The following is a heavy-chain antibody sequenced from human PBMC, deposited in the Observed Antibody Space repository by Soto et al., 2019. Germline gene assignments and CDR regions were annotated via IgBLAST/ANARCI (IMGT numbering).Heavy chain of an antibody. D-gene: IGHD3-22*01. Sequence: EVQLLESGGGLVQPGGSLRLSCAASGFTFSTCWMNWVRQAPGKGLEWVADIKQDGTETYYVDSVKGRFTISRDNAKNSLYLQMNSLRAEDTAVYYCARGDYFDRRFDSWGQGTLVTVSS. CDR1: GFTFSTCW. V-gene: IGHV3-7*05. CDR2: IKQDGTET. CDR3: ARGDYFDRRFDS. J-gene: IGHJ4*02.